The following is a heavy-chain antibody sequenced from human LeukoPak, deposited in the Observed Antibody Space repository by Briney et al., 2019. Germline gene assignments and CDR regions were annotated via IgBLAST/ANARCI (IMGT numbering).Heavy chain of an antibody. CDR3: ARESLAAAGNYYYYGMDV. V-gene: IGHV3-30-3*01. CDR1: GFTFSSYA. J-gene: IGHJ6*02. D-gene: IGHD6-13*01. CDR2: ISYDGSNK. Sequence: GGSLRLSCAASGFTFSSYAMHWVRQAPGKGLEWVAVISYDGSNKYYADSVKGRFTISRDNSKNTLYLQMNSLRAEDTAVYYCARESLAAAGNYYYYGMDVWGQGTTVTVSS.